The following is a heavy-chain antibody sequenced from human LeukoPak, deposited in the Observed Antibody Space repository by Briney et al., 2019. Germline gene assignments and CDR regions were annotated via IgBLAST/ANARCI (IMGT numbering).Heavy chain of an antibody. Sequence: SETLSLTCTVPGGSISTSAFYWGWIRQPPGKGLEWIGSIYDSGNEFYNPSLKSRVTISADTSKNQFSLKLNSVTAADTAMYYCARRISDYYYYYMDVWGEGITVTVSS. J-gene: IGHJ6*03. V-gene: IGHV4-39*01. CDR3: ARRISDYYYYYMDV. D-gene: IGHD2/OR15-2a*01. CDR1: GGSISTSAFY. CDR2: IYDSGNE.